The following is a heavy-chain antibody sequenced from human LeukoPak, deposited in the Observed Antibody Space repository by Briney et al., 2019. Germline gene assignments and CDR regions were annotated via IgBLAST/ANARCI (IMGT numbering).Heavy chain of an antibody. CDR1: GFTSGSYW. V-gene: IGHV3-7*01. CDR2: IKLDGSEK. J-gene: IGHJ4*02. D-gene: IGHD1-26*01. CDR3: ARGVGTDY. Sequence: GGSLRLSCAAPGFTSGSYWMSWVRQAPGKGLEWVANIKLDGSEKYYVDSVKGRFTISRDNAKNSLYLQMNSLRAEDTAVYYCARGVGTDYWGQGTQVTVSS.